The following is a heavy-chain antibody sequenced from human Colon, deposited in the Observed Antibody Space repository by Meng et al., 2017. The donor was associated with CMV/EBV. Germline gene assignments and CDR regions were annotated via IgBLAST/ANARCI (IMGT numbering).Heavy chain of an antibody. D-gene: IGHD6-6*01. J-gene: IGHJ4*02. CDR2: IRYDGSDK. CDR3: AKYSSSSLSFES. CDR1: RFTFSSFG. Sequence: GESLKISCAASRFTFSSFGMHWVRQAPGKGLEWVAFIRYDGSDKYYVDSVKGRFTISRDNSKNTLYLQMNSLRAEDTAVYYCAKYSSSSLSFESWGQGTLGTVSS. V-gene: IGHV3-30*02.